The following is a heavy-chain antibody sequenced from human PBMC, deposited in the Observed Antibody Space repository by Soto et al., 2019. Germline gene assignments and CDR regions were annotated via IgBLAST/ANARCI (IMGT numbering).Heavy chain of an antibody. D-gene: IGHD3-10*01. J-gene: IGHJ4*02. CDR2: ISYDGSNK. CDR3: ANDASITMVRGVNSH. CDR1: GFTFSSYG. Sequence: GGSLRLSCAASGFTFSSYGMHWVRQAPGKGLEWVAVISYDGSNKYYADSVKGRFTISRDNSKNTLYLQMNSLRAEDTAVYYCANDASITMVRGVNSHWGQGTLVTVSS. V-gene: IGHV3-30*18.